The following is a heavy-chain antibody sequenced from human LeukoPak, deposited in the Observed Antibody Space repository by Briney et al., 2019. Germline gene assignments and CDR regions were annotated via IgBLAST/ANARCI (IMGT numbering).Heavy chain of an antibody. J-gene: IGHJ6*03. D-gene: IGHD3-10*01. Sequence: SETLSLTCSVTGGSISSGDYYWTWIRQPPGKGLEWIAYIYYSGSAEYNLSLQSRATISVDTSKNQFFLKLRSVTAADTAVYYCARRQYYHGSGSMDVWGKGTMVTISS. CDR3: ARRQYYHGSGSMDV. CDR1: GGSISSGDYY. CDR2: IYYSGSA. V-gene: IGHV4-30-4*08.